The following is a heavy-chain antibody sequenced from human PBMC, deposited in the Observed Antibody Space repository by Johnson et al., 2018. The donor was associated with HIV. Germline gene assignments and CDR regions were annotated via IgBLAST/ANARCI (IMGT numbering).Heavy chain of an antibody. CDR1: GFTFDDYA. V-gene: IGHV3-9*01. CDR3: ARPRRGMATNRDAFDI. J-gene: IGHJ3*02. CDR2: ISWNSGSR. D-gene: IGHD5-24*01. Sequence: VQLVESGGGVVRPGGSLRLSCAASGFTFDDYAMHWVRQAPGKGLEWVSGISWNSGSRGYADSVKGRFTISRDNAKNSLYLQMNSLRAEDTAVYYCARPRRGMATNRDAFDIWGQGTMVTVSS.